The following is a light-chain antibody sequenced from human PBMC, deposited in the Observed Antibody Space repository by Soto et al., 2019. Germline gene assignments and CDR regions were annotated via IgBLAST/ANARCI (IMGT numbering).Light chain of an antibody. V-gene: IGLV2-23*01. Sequence: QSALTQPASVSGSPGQSITISCTGTSSDVGNYNLVSWYQQQPGKAPKLSIYEGSKRRSGLSNRFSGSKSGNTASLTISGLQAEDEADYYCCSYASISTYVIGSGTKVTGL. CDR1: SSDVGNYNL. CDR2: EGS. J-gene: IGLJ1*01. CDR3: CSYASISTYV.